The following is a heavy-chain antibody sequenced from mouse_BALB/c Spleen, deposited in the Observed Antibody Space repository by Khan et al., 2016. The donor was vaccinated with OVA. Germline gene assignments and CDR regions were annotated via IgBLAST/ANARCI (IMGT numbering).Heavy chain of an antibody. J-gene: IGHJ4*01. Sequence: QVQLQQSGPGLVQPSQSLSITCTVSGFSLTSYGVPWVRQSPGKGLEWLGVIWSGGSTDYNSAFISRLTISKDNSKSQVFFKMNRLQANDTTIYYCARTYFSYGNYGDYYTMDYWGQGTSVTVSS. CDR3: ARTYFSYGNYGDYYTMDY. V-gene: IGHV2-2*02. CDR2: IWSGGST. D-gene: IGHD2-1*01. CDR1: GFSLTSYG.